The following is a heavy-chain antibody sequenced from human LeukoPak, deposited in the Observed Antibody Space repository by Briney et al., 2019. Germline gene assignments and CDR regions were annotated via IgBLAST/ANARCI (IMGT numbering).Heavy chain of an antibody. D-gene: IGHD4-17*01. V-gene: IGHV3-74*03. J-gene: IGHJ4*02. CDR2: IGPDGRTT. CDR3: ARGVNGNYGKFDS. Sequence: GGSLRLSCAASGFTLSNYWMHWVRQTPGKGLMWVSRIGPDGRTTTYADSVKGRFTISRDSAKDTLYVQMNSLRAEDTAVYYCARGVNGNYGKFDSWGQGTLVTVSS. CDR1: GFTLSNYW.